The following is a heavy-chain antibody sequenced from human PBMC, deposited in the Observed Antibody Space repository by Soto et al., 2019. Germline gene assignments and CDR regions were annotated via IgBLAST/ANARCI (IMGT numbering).Heavy chain of an antibody. CDR1: GDTFNFYS. V-gene: IGHV1-69*02. Sequence: QVQLVQSGAEVKRPGSSVKVSCKASGDTFNFYSINWVRQAPGLGLEWMGRVNPIVSMSNYAQKFQGRATMTADKSKSTAYMELSSLRSEDKAIYYCASSYGSGYRAFDYWGQGALVTVSS. CDR3: ASSYGSGYRAFDY. D-gene: IGHD3-10*01. J-gene: IGHJ4*02. CDR2: VNPIVSMS.